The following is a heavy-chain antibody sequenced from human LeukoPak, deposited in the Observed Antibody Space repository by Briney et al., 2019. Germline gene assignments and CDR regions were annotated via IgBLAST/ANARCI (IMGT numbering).Heavy chain of an antibody. D-gene: IGHD2-2*01. Sequence: SVKVSCKASGGTFSSYAISWVRQAPGQGLEWMGGIIPIFGTANYAQKFQGRVTITADESTSTAYMELSSLRSEDTAVYYCARGGAPYIVVVPAAIPYYYYYMDVWGKGTTVTVSS. J-gene: IGHJ6*03. V-gene: IGHV1-69*13. CDR3: ARGGAPYIVVVPAAIPYYYYYMDV. CDR2: IIPIFGTA. CDR1: GGTFSSYA.